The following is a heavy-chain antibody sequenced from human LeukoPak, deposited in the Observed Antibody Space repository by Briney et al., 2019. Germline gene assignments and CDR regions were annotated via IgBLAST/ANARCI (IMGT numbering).Heavy chain of an antibody. CDR1: GFTVSSNY. J-gene: IGHJ4*02. CDR3: ARVEIAMSKSVY. CDR2: IYSGGST. V-gene: IGHV3-53*01. Sequence: GGPLRLSCAASGFTVSSNYMSWVRQAPGKGLEWVSVIYSGGSTYYAGSVKGRFTISRDNSKNTLYLQMNSLRAEDTAVYYCARVEIAMSKSVYWGEGTLVTVSS. D-gene: IGHD5-18*01.